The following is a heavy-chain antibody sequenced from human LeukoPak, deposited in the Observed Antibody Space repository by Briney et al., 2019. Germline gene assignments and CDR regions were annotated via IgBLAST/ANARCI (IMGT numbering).Heavy chain of an antibody. D-gene: IGHD3-22*01. CDR3: ARDFRYYYDGSSYYYYFDY. CDR2: ISSSSSYI. Sequence: GGSLRLSCAAAGFTFSTYSMNWVRQAPGKGLEWVPSISSSSSYIYYADSVKGRFTISRDNAKNSLYLQMDSLRAEDTAVYYCARDFRYYYDGSSYYYYFDYWGQGTLVTVSS. J-gene: IGHJ4*02. V-gene: IGHV3-21*01. CDR1: GFTFSTYS.